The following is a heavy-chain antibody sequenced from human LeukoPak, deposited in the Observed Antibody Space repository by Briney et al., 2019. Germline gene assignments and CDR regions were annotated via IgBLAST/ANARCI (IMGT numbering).Heavy chain of an antibody. CDR1: GYTFTSYY. Sequence: ASVKVSCKASGYTFTSYYMHWVRQAPGQGLEWMGIINPSGGSTSYAQKLQGRVTMTTDTSTSTAYMELRSLRSDDTAVYYCAPWREPYGMDVWGQGTTVTVSS. V-gene: IGHV1-46*03. J-gene: IGHJ6*02. CDR2: INPSGGST. CDR3: APWREPYGMDV. D-gene: IGHD1-14*01.